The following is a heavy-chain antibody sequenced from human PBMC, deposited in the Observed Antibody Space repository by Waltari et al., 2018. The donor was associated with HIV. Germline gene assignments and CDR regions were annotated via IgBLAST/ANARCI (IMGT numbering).Heavy chain of an antibody. V-gene: IGHV6-1*01. CDR1: GHSVSSDTAA. J-gene: IGHJ5*01. Sequence: VQLHQPGPGLVKPSQTLSLTCVISGHSVSSDTAAWNWIRQSPSGGLEWLGRTYCRSRWYEDYAMSVKGRIIIDADTSANQLSLHLHAVTPADTAMYLCVRDAFGLDSWGQGTLVIVSS. CDR3: VRDAFGLDS. CDR2: TYCRSRWYE. D-gene: IGHD3-16*01.